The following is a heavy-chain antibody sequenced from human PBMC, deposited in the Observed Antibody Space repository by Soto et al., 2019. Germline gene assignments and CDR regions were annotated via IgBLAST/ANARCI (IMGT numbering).Heavy chain of an antibody. J-gene: IGHJ6*02. D-gene: IGHD3-10*01. CDR1: GFTFSDFG. V-gene: IGHV3-30*18. Sequence: PGGSLRLSCVASGFTFSDFGMHWVRQGPGKGLEWLAVISEDAETDFHADSVKGRFTVSRDNFKETLYLQMNSLTTDDSGVYFCAKVPFPRPYYFYGMDVWGQGTTVTV. CDR3: AKVPFPRPYYFYGMDV. CDR2: ISEDAETD.